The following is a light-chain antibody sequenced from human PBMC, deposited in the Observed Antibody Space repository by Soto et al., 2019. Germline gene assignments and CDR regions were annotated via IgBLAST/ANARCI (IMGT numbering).Light chain of an antibody. CDR2: AAS. Sequence: AIEMSQSRSSLSASVGERVTITCLASQGIRNDLGWYQQKPGKAPKLLIYAASSSQSGVPSRFSGSGSGTDFTLTISSLQPEDFATYYCLQDYNYPLTFGGGTKVDIK. V-gene: IGKV1-6*01. CDR1: QGIRND. J-gene: IGKJ4*01. CDR3: LQDYNYPLT.